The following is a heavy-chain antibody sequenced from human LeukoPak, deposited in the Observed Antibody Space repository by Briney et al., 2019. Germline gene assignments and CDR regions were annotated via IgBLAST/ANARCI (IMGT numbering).Heavy chain of an antibody. CDR1: GYTFTSYG. V-gene: IGHV1-18*01. CDR2: ISAYNGNT. Sequence: ASVKVSCKASGYTFTSYGISWVRQAPGQGLEWMGWISAYNGNTNYAQKLQGRVTMTTDTSTSTAYMELRSLRSDDTAVYYCAWAYCSSTSCYKAKFDYWGQGTLVTVSS. J-gene: IGHJ4*02. D-gene: IGHD2-2*01. CDR3: AWAYCSSTSCYKAKFDY.